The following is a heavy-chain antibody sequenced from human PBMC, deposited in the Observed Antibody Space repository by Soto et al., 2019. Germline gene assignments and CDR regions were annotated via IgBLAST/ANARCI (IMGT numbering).Heavy chain of an antibody. J-gene: IGHJ6*02. Sequence: QVQVVQSAAEVKKPGSSVKVSCKASGGTFSNYAVSWVRQAPGQGLEWLGGIIPMYGPPNYAGHFQGRVTITAEASTRSVLMELGRLRSDGAAVYYCAKGTRDCNRVSCPTPQGRFRYDMDVWGQGDTVTVSS. CDR3: AKGTRDCNRVSCPTPQGRFRYDMDV. V-gene: IGHV1-69*01. D-gene: IGHD2-2*01. CDR2: IIPMYGPP. CDR1: GGTFSNYA.